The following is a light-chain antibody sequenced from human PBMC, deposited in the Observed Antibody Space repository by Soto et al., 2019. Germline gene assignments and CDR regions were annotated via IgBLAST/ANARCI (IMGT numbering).Light chain of an antibody. CDR2: QVT. V-gene: IGLV2-14*01. J-gene: IGLJ1*01. CDR1: TRDIAGYNY. CDR3: TSFSSSNSLYV. Sequence: QSVLTQPASVSGSLGQSITISCTGTTRDIAGYNYISWYQQLPGKAHKLMIYQVTIRPSGISNRFSGSKSGNTASLTISGLQAEDEADYYCTSFSSSNSLYVFGTGTKVTVX.